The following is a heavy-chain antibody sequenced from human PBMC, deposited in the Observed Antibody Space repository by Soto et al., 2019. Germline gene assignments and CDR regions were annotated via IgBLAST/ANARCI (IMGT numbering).Heavy chain of an antibody. CDR2: IYYSGST. CDR3: ARESMTTVTTWAYGYFDL. J-gene: IGHJ2*01. V-gene: IGHV4-31*03. Sequence: QVQLQESGPGLVKPSQTLSLTCTVSGGSISSGGYYWSWIRQHPGKGLEWIGYIYYSGSTYCNPSLKSRVTISVDTSKNQFSLKLSSVTAADTAVYYCARESMTTVTTWAYGYFDLWGRGTLVTVSS. CDR1: GGSISSGGYY. D-gene: IGHD4-17*01.